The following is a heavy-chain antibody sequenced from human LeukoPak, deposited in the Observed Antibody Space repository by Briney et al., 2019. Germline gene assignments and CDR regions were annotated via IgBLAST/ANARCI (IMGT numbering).Heavy chain of an antibody. CDR1: GFTFSSYW. J-gene: IGHJ4*02. D-gene: IGHD3-10*01. CDR3: AVGVYYFDY. CDR2: IKQDGSEK. Sequence: QPGGSLRLSCAASGFTFSSYWMSWVRQAPGKGLEWVANIKQDGSEKYYVDSVKGRFTISRDNAKNSLCLQMNSLRAEDTAVHYCAVGVYYFDYWGQGTLVTVSS. V-gene: IGHV3-7*02.